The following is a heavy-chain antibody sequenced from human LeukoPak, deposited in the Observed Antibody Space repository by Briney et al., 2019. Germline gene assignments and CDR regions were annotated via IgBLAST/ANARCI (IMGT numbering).Heavy chain of an antibody. Sequence: SETLSFTCTVSGGSISSYYWSWIRQPPGKGLEWIGYIYYSGSINYNPSLKSRVTISVDTSKNQFSLKLSSVTAADTAVYYCAREKYQLLWGNYYYYGMDVWGKGTTVTVSS. J-gene: IGHJ6*04. V-gene: IGHV4-59*01. CDR3: AREKYQLLWGNYYYYGMDV. CDR2: IYYSGSI. CDR1: GGSISSYY. D-gene: IGHD2-2*01.